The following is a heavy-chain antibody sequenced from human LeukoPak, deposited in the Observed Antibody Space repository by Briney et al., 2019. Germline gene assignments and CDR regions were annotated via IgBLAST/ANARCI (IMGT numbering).Heavy chain of an antibody. CDR2: ISSSGGTI. J-gene: IGHJ6*04. D-gene: IGHD3-10*01. V-gene: IGHV3-48*03. Sequence: GGSLRLSCAASGFTFSSYEMNWVRQAPGKGLEWVSYISSSGGTIYYADSVKGRFTISRDNAKNSLYLQMNSQRAEDTAVYYCARGGRGHYYYYYGMDVWGKGTTVTVSS. CDR3: ARGGRGHYYYYYGMDV. CDR1: GFTFSSYE.